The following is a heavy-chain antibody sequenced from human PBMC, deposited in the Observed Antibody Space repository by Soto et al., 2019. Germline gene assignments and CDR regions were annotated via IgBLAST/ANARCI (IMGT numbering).Heavy chain of an antibody. CDR3: ARSGLTSGGVM. CDR2: MFSNGYT. J-gene: IGHJ4*02. D-gene: IGHD3-16*01. CDR1: GASISNYV. V-gene: IGHV4-59*01. Sequence: QVQLQESGQGLVKPSQTLSLTCTVSGASISNYVGSWIRQPPGKGLEDIGYMFSNGYTASNPSLKSRFTMSVDTSTDQFTLSLTSVTEADTAVYYCARSGLTSGGVMWGQGILVTVSS.